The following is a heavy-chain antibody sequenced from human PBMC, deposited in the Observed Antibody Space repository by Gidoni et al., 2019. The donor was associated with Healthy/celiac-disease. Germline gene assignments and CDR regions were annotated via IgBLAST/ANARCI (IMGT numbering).Heavy chain of an antibody. CDR3: ARGSHGKRGSSGYYYYYYYYGMDV. V-gene: IGHV4-59*08. J-gene: IGHJ6*02. Sequence: QVQLQESGPGLVKPSETLSLTCTVSGGSIRSYYWSWIRQPPGKGLGWIGYIYYSGSTNYNPSLKSRVTISVDTSKNQFSLKLSSVTAADTAVYYCARGSHGKRGSSGYYYYYYYYGMDVWGQGTTVTVSS. D-gene: IGHD3-22*01. CDR1: GGSIRSYY. CDR2: IYYSGST.